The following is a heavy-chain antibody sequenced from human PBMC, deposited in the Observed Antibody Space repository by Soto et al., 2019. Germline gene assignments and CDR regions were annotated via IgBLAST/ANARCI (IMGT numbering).Heavy chain of an antibody. Sequence: PGGSLRLSCATSGFTFSSYAMSWVRPAPGKGLEWVSAISGSGGSTYYADSVKGRFTISRDNSKNTLYLQMNSLRAEDTAVYYCAKDDYSKYYYYYYMDVWGKGTTVTVSS. D-gene: IGHD4-4*01. V-gene: IGHV3-23*01. CDR2: ISGSGGST. CDR1: GFTFSSYA. CDR3: AKDDYSKYYYYYYMDV. J-gene: IGHJ6*03.